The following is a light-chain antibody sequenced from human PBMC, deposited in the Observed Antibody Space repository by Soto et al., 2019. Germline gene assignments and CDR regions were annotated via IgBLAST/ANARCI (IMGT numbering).Light chain of an antibody. CDR2: GAY. CDR3: LQDYNYPRT. V-gene: IGKV1-6*01. CDR1: QGIRND. Sequence: AIQMTQSPSSLSASVGDRVTITCRASQGIRNDLGWYQQKPGKSPKLLIFGAYTLQSGVPSRFSGSGFGTDFTLTISSLQPEDFATYYCLQDYNYPRTSGQGTKVQIK. J-gene: IGKJ1*01.